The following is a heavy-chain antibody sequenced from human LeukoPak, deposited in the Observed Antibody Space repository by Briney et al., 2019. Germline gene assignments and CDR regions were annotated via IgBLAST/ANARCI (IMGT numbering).Heavy chain of an antibody. CDR2: ISGSGGST. V-gene: IGHV3-23*01. D-gene: IGHD5-18*01. Sequence: AGGSLRLSCAASGFTFSSYAMSWVRQAPGKGLEWVSAISGSGGSTYYADSVKGRFTISRDNSKNTLYLQMNSLRAEDTAVYYCAKDHFHVDTAMVLLNNWFDPWGQGTLVTVSS. CDR3: AKDHFHVDTAMVLLNNWFDP. J-gene: IGHJ5*02. CDR1: GFTFSSYA.